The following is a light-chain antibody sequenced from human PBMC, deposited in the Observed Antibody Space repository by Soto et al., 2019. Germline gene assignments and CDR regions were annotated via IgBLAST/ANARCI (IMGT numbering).Light chain of an antibody. CDR3: QTWGTGIHV. J-gene: IGLJ7*01. CDR2: LNSDGSH. V-gene: IGLV4-69*01. CDR1: SGHSSYA. Sequence: QPVLTQSPSASASLGASVKLTCTLSSGHSSYAIAWHQQQPEKGPRYLMKLNSDGSHSKGDGIPDRFSGSSSGAERYLTSSSLQSEEEADYYCQTWGTGIHVFGGGTQLTVL.